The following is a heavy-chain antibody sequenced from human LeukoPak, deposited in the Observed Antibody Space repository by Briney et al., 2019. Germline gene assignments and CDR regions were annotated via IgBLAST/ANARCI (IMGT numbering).Heavy chain of an antibody. V-gene: IGHV3-30*02. CDR3: AREGVPYYYYYMDV. CDR1: GFTFSSYG. J-gene: IGHJ6*03. Sequence: PGGSLRLSCAASGFTFSSYGMHWVRQAPGKGLEWVAFIRYDGSNKYYADSVKGRFTISRDNSKNTLYLLMNSLRAEDTAVYYCAREGVPYYYYYMDVWGKGTTVTVSS. CDR2: IRYDGSNK.